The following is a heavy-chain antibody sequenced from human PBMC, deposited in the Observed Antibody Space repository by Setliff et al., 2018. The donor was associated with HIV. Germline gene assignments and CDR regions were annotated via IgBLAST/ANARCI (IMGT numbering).Heavy chain of an antibody. V-gene: IGHV1-18*01. Sequence: ASVKVSCKASDYTFISYGITWVRQAPGQGLEWMGWISVDKGDTNYAQKLQGRVTMTTDTSTSTAYMELRSLRSGDTAVYYCARGRWLQSASDYWGQGTLVTVSS. CDR2: ISVDKGDT. J-gene: IGHJ4*02. CDR3: ARGRWLQSASDY. D-gene: IGHD5-12*01. CDR1: DYTFISYG.